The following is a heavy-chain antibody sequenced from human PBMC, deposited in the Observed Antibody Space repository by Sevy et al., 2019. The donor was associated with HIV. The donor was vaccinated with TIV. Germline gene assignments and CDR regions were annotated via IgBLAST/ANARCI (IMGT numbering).Heavy chain of an antibody. CDR2: ISSSSSYI. CDR3: AREGRYYYGSGSYSNWFDP. D-gene: IGHD3-10*01. CDR1: GFTFSSYS. V-gene: IGHV3-21*01. J-gene: IGHJ5*02. Sequence: GGSLRLSCAASGFTFSSYSMNWVRQAPGKGLEWVSSISSSSSYIYYADSVKGRFTISRDNAKNSLYLQRNSLRAEDTAVYYCAREGRYYYGSGSYSNWFDPWGQGTLVTVSS.